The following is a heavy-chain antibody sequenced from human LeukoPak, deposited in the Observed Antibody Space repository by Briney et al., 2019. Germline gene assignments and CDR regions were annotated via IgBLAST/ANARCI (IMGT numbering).Heavy chain of an antibody. D-gene: IGHD2-15*01. J-gene: IGHJ4*02. CDR3: ASRYCSGGSCNDY. CDR1: GGSFSDYY. Sequence: SETLSLTCAVYGGSFSDYYWSWIRQPPGKGLEWIGEINHSGSTNYNPSLKSRVTISVDTSKNQFSLKLSSVTAADTAVYYCASRYCSGGSCNDYWGQGTLVTVSS. V-gene: IGHV4-34*01. CDR2: INHSGST.